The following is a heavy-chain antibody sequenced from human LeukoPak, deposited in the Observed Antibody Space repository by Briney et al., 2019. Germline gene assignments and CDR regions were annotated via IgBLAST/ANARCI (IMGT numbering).Heavy chain of an antibody. CDR2: IDYSGST. V-gene: IGHV4-59*08. D-gene: IGHD1-1*01. J-gene: IGHJ4*02. CDR1: GGSISSYY. Sequence: SETLSLTCTVSGGSISSYYWSWIRQPPGKGLEWIGYIDYSGSTNYNPSLRSRVTISVDRSKNQFSLKVRSVTAADTAVYYCARLNGGYWGQGTLVTVSS. CDR3: ARLNGGY.